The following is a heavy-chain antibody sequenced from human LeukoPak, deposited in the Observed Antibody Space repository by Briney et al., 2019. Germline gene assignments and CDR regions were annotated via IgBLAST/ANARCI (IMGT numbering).Heavy chain of an antibody. CDR2: MNPYTSKT. CDR3: ARAPIPYYYDSSAYYSDY. J-gene: IGHJ4*02. CDR1: GYTFTNFD. V-gene: IGHV1-8*03. D-gene: IGHD3-22*01. Sequence: ASVKVSCKTSGYTFTNFDINWVRQATGQGLEWLGWMNPYTSKTGYAQKFQGRVTFTGDTSIRSAYMEVSSLTSEDTAVYYCARAPIPYYYDSSAYYSDYWGQGTLDTVSS.